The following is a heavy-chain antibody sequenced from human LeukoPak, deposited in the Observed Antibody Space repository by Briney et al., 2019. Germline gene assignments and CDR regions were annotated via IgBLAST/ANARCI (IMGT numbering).Heavy chain of an antibody. Sequence: PSETLSLTCTVSGGSISSSSYHWDWIRQPPGKGLEWIGTIFYNESAYYNPSLKSRVTISVDTSKNQFSLKLSSVTAADTAVYYCARLRAPIVVVPAARRGQNFNWFDPWGQGTLVTVSS. CDR2: IFYNESA. CDR3: ARLRAPIVVVPAARRGQNFNWFDP. CDR1: GGSISSSSYH. D-gene: IGHD2-2*01. J-gene: IGHJ5*02. V-gene: IGHV4-39*01.